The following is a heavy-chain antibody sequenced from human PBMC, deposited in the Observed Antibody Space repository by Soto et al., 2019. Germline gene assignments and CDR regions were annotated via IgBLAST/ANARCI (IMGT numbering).Heavy chain of an antibody. Sequence: PGESLKISCKGSGYSFPSYWIGWVRQMPGKGLEWMGIIYPGDSETRYSPSFQGQVTISVDKSISTAYLQWSSLKASDTAMYYCATFGRSTVTTFYGMDVWGQGTTVTVSS. CDR3: ATFGRSTVTTFYGMDV. CDR1: GYSFPSYW. V-gene: IGHV5-51*01. CDR2: IYPGDSET. D-gene: IGHD4-17*01. J-gene: IGHJ6*02.